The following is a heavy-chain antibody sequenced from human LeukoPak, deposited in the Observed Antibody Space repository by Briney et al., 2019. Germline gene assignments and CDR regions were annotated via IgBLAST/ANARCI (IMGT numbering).Heavy chain of an antibody. CDR2: INHSGST. J-gene: IGHJ6*03. CDR3: ARETYYDFWSGYYTDYMDV. V-gene: IGHV4-34*01. D-gene: IGHD3-3*01. CDR1: GGSFSGYY. Sequence: SETLSLTCAVYGGSFSGYYWSWIRQPPGKGLEWIGQINHSGSTNYNPSLKSRVTISVDKSKNQFSLKLSSVTAADTAVYYCARETYYDFWSGYYTDYMDVWGKGTTVTVSS.